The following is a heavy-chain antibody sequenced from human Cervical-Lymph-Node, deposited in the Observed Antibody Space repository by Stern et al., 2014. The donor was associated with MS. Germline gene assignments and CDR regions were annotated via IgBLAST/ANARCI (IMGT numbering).Heavy chain of an antibody. V-gene: IGHV4-59*02. D-gene: IGHD2-21*02. Sequence: QLQLQESGPGLVKPSETLSLTCTVSGGAVSDYYLTWIRQRPGKGLEWIGYISDTGTTNYNPALHSRVAITLDTSQNQVSLRLRSVTAADTAVYYCARDPSTTASDWFFDLGGRGSLVTVSS. J-gene: IGHJ2*01. CDR1: GGAVSDYY. CDR2: ISDTGTT. CDR3: ARDPSTTASDWFFDL.